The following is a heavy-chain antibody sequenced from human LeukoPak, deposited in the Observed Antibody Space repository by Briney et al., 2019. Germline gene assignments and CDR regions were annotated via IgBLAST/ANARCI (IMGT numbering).Heavy chain of an antibody. CDR1: GFPFGSYA. D-gene: IGHD2-15*01. V-gene: IGHV3-23*01. J-gene: IGHJ4*02. CDR2: ITDGADT. CDR3: AKVDYSSPENYLDF. Sequence: GGSLRLSCAASGFPFGSYAMTWVRQAPGKGLESVSVITDGADTYYADSVKGRFTISRDNSQNTVHLQMDNLRADDTAVYYCAKVDYSSPENYLDFWGQGTLVTVSS.